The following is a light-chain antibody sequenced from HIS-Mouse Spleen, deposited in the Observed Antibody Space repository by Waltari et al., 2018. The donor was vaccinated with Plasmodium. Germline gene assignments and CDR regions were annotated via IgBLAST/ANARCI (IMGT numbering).Light chain of an antibody. CDR2: QDS. Sequence: SYELTQPPSVSVSPGQTANITCSGDKLGDKYACWYQQKPGQSPVLVIYQDSKRPSGIPERFSGSQSGNTATLTISGTQAMDEADYYCQAWDSSTVVFGGGTKLTVL. CDR3: QAWDSSTVV. V-gene: IGLV3-1*01. J-gene: IGLJ2*01. CDR1: KLGDKY.